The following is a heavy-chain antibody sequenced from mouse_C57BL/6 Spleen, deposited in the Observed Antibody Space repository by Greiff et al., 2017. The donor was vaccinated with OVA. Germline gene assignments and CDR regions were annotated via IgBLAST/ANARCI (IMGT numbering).Heavy chain of an antibody. CDR2: INPGSGGT. CDR3: ARGALITTRYFDV. Sequence: QVQLQQSGAELVRPGTSVKVSCKASGYAFTNYLIEWVKQRPGQGLEWIGVINPGSGGTNYNEKFKGKATLTADKSSSTAYMQLSSLTSEDSAVYFCARGALITTRYFDVWGTGTTVTVSS. V-gene: IGHV1-54*01. D-gene: IGHD1-1*01. CDR1: GYAFTNYL. J-gene: IGHJ1*03.